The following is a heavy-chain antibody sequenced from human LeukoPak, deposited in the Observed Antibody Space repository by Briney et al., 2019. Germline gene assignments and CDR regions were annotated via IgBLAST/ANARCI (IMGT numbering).Heavy chain of an antibody. Sequence: GESLKISCEGSGYTFSNYWIGWVRQMPGKGLEWMGIIHPGDSDTRYSPSFQGQVTISADKSISTAYLQWSSLKASDTAMYYCASRGGRVDYDAFDIWGQGTMVTVSS. CDR2: IHPGDSDT. CDR3: ASRGGRVDYDAFDI. V-gene: IGHV5-51*01. J-gene: IGHJ3*02. CDR1: GYTFSNYW. D-gene: IGHD5-12*01.